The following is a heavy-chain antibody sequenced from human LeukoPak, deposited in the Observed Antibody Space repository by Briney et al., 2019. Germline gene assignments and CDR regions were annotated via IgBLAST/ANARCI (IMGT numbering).Heavy chain of an antibody. J-gene: IGHJ4*02. V-gene: IGHV3-23*01. CDR3: ASLYDILTGYIDY. D-gene: IGHD3-9*01. CDR2: ISGSGGST. CDR1: GFTFSSYA. Sequence: GGSLRLSCAASGFTFSSYAMSWVRQTPGKGLEWVSAISGSGGSTYYADSVKGRFTISRDNSKNTLYLQMNSLRAEDTAVYYCASLYDILTGYIDYWGQGTLVTVSS.